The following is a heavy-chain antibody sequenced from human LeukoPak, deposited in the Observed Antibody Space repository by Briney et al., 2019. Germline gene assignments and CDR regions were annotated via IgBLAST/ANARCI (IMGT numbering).Heavy chain of an antibody. CDR2: ISLSGLT. D-gene: IGHD2-8*01. V-gene: IGHV4-4*02. CDR3: SRENGAFSPFGY. J-gene: IGHJ4*02. Sequence: PSGTLSLTSGDSGGSISSTNWWSWVRQPPGKGLEWIGEISLSGLTNYNPSLNSRDTASLDKTTNKLSLNLTTVTASDTPVYYCSRENGAFSPFGYWGQGTLVTVPS. CDR1: GGSISSTNW.